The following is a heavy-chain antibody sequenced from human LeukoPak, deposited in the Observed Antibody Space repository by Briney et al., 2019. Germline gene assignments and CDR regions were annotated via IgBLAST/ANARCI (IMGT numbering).Heavy chain of an antibody. V-gene: IGHV4-39*01. CDR2: ISYSGST. CDR1: GGPISSSSYY. J-gene: IGHJ4*02. D-gene: IGHD3-22*01. CDR3: ARSVDSLLNFDY. Sequence: SETLSLTCTVSGGPISSSSYYWGWVRQPPGKGLEWIGSISYSGSTYYNPSLKSRVTISEDTSKNQFSLKLSSVTAADTAVYYCARSVDSLLNFDYWGQGTLVTVSS.